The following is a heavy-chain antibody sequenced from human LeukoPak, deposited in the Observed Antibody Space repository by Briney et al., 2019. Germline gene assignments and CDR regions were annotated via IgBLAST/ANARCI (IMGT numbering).Heavy chain of an antibody. J-gene: IGHJ4*02. Sequence: GGSLRLSCAASGFTFSDYAIQWVRQAPGKGLEWVSLISGNGTNTYYADSVKGRFAISRDNTKNSLYLQMNSLRTEDTAFYFCAKEAYASGSLSDYWGQGTLVTVSS. D-gene: IGHD3-10*01. CDR2: ISGNGTNT. V-gene: IGHV3-43*02. CDR3: AKEAYASGSLSDY. CDR1: GFTFSDYA.